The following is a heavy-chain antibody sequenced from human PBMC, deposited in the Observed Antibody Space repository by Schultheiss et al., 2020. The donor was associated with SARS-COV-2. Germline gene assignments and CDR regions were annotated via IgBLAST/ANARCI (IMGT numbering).Heavy chain of an antibody. D-gene: IGHD6-19*01. CDR3: ARSVSGWLRN. J-gene: IGHJ4*02. Sequence: SETLSLTCAVYGGSFSGYYWSWIRQPPGKGLEWIGEINHSGSTNYNPSLKSRVTISVDTSKNQFSLKLSSVTAADTAVYYCARSVSGWLRNWGQGTLVTVSS. CDR2: INHSGST. CDR1: GGSFSGYY. V-gene: IGHV4-34*01.